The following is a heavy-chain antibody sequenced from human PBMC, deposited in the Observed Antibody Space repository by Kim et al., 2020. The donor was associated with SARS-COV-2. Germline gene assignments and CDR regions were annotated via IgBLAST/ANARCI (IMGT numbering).Heavy chain of an antibody. J-gene: IGHJ6*03. CDR1: GGTFSSYA. D-gene: IGHD2-15*01. Sequence: SVKVSCKASGGTFSSYAISWVRQAPGQGLEWMGGIIPIFGTANYAQKFQGRVTITADESTSTAYMELSSLRSEDTAVYYCARENKRYCSGGSCSLGYYYDYYYMDVWGKGTTVTVSS. V-gene: IGHV1-69*13. CDR3: ARENKRYCSGGSCSLGYYYDYYYMDV. CDR2: IIPIFGTA.